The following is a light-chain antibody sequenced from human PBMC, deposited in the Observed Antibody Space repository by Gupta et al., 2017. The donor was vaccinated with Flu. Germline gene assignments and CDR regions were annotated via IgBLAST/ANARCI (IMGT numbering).Light chain of an antibody. CDR1: QSITFY. J-gene: IGKJ4*01. Sequence: DPVCITCRASQSITFYLNWYQQKPGKAPKLLIYAASSLQSGVPSRFSGSGSGTDFTLTISSLQPEEFATYYCQQSYNSPSFGGGTKVEIK. CDR3: QQSYNSPS. V-gene: IGKV1-39*01. CDR2: AAS.